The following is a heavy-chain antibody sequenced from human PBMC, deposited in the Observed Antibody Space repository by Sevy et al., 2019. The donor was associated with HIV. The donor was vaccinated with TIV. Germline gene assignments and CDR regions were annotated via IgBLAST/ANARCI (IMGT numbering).Heavy chain of an antibody. J-gene: IGHJ4*02. CDR1: GFTFTSSA. Sequence: ASVKVSCKASGFTFTSSAVQWVRQARGQRLEWIGWIVVGSGNTNYAQKFQERVTITRDMSTSTAYMELSSLRSEDTAGYYCAAESDCSSTSCYYFDYWGQGTLVTVSS. CDR2: IVVGSGNT. D-gene: IGHD2-2*01. CDR3: AAESDCSSTSCYYFDY. V-gene: IGHV1-58*01.